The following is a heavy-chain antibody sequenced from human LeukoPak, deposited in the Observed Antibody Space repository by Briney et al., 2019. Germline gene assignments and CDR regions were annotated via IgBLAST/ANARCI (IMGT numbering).Heavy chain of an antibody. J-gene: IGHJ6*02. CDR2: INPNSGGT. CDR1: GYTFTGYY. D-gene: IGHD3-10*01. CDR3: ARELWFGETYYYYGMDV. V-gene: IGHV1-2*02. Sequence: ASVKVSCKSSGYTFTGYYMHWVRQAPGQGLGWMGWINPNSGGTNYAQKFQGRVTMTRDTSISTDYMELSRLRSDDTAVYYCARELWFGETYYYYGMDVWGQGTTVTVSS.